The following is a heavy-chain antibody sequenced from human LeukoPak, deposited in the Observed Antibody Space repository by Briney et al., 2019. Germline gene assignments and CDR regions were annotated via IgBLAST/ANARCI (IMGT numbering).Heavy chain of an antibody. J-gene: IGHJ6*03. CDR2: IKTDGSEK. V-gene: IGHV3-7*01. D-gene: IGHD3-10*01. CDR1: GFTFSNYW. Sequence: GGSLRLSCEGSGFTFSNYWMGWVRQAPGKGLQWVANIKTDGSEKYYVDSVKGRFTISRDNAKNMLYLQMNSLRAEDTAVYYCARDYGYYYYMDVWGKGTTVTVSS. CDR3: ARDYGYYYYMDV.